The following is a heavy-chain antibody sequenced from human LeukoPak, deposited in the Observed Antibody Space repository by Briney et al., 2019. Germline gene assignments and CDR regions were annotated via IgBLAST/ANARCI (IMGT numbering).Heavy chain of an antibody. CDR1: GFTFSSYA. Sequence: PGGSLRLSCAASGFTFSSYAMHWVRQAPGKGLEWVAVISYDGSNKYYADSVKGRFTVSRDNSKNTLYLQMNSLRAEDTAVYYCARLSLREWELHPFDYWGQGTLVTVSS. CDR2: ISYDGSNK. V-gene: IGHV3-30-3*01. D-gene: IGHD1-26*01. CDR3: ARLSLREWELHPFDY. J-gene: IGHJ4*02.